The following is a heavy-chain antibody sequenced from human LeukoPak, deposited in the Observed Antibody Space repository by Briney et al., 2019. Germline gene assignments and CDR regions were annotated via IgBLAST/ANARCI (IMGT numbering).Heavy chain of an antibody. CDR2: IKRDESEE. Sequence: PGGSLRLSCAASGFTFSSYSMNWVRQAPGMGLEWVATIKRDESEEYYVASVEGRFTVSRDNAKNSLYLQMNSLRAEDTAVYYCARDISGPDYWGQGTLVTVSS. V-gene: IGHV3-7*01. CDR1: GFTFSSYS. D-gene: IGHD6-19*01. J-gene: IGHJ4*02. CDR3: ARDISGPDY.